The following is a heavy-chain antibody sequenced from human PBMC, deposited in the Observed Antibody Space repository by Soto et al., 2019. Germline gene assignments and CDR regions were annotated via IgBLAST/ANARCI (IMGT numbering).Heavy chain of an antibody. J-gene: IGHJ5*02. CDR2: TYYRSKWYN. D-gene: IGHD2-2*01. V-gene: IGHV6-1*01. CDR3: ARGDPYCSSTSCYVWFDP. Sequence: KQSQTLSLTCAISGDSVSSNSAAWNWIRQSPSRGLEWLGRTYYRSKWYNDYAVSVKSRITINPDTSKNQFSLQLNSVTPEDTAVYYCARGDPYCSSTSCYVWFDPWGQGTLVTVSS. CDR1: GDSVSSNSAA.